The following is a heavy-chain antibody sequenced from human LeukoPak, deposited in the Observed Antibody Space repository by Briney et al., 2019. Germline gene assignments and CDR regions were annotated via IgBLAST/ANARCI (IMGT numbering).Heavy chain of an antibody. Sequence: GSLKLSCAASGFTFSGSALHWVRQASGKGLEWVGRIRSKSNNYATAYSESVKGRFTISRDDSKNIAYTQLNSLKTEDTAVYYCTRPLYSSNCFDPWGQGTLVTVSS. CDR3: TRPLYSSNCFDP. CDR2: IRSKSNNYAT. J-gene: IGHJ5*02. V-gene: IGHV3-73*01. CDR1: GFTFSGSA. D-gene: IGHD6-13*01.